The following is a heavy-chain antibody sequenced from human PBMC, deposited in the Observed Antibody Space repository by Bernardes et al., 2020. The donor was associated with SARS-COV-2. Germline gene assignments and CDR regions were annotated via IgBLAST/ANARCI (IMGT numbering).Heavy chain of an antibody. V-gene: IGHV3-64D*06. D-gene: IGHD2-2*02. CDR1: GFAVSTYY. CDR2: ISSNGAGT. J-gene: IGHJ3*02. Sequence: GGSLRLSCAISGFAVSTYYLHWVRQAPGKGLEYVSSISSNGAGTYYADSVKGRFSISRDNSKNTLYLQMSSLRPDDMGVYYCVKQYCGGTNCYTGAFDMWGHGTVVTVSS. CDR3: VKQYCGGTNCYTGAFDM.